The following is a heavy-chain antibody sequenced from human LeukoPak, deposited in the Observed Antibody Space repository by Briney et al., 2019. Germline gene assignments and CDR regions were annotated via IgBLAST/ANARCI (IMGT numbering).Heavy chain of an antibody. D-gene: IGHD2-2*01. Sequence: GGSLRLSCAASGFTFSDYYMSWIRQAPGKGLEWVSYISSSGSTIYYADSVKGRFTISRDNAKNSLYLQMNSLRAEDTAVYYCARVVVVPAATLKAYGMDVWGQGTTVTVSS. CDR3: ARVVVVPAATLKAYGMDV. CDR1: GFTFSDYY. CDR2: ISSSGSTI. J-gene: IGHJ6*02. V-gene: IGHV3-11*01.